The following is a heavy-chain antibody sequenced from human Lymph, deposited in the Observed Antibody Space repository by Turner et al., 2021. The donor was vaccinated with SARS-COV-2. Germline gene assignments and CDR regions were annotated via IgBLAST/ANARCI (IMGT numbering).Heavy chain of an antibody. Sequence: QITLKDSGPTLVKPTQTLTLTCTFSGFSLSTGGVGVGWIRQPPGKALEWLSLIYWDDDNRYSPSLKSRLTITKDTSKNQVVLTMTNMDPIDTATYYCAHTMAVAGTVDFDYWGQGTLVTVSS. V-gene: IGHV2-5*02. J-gene: IGHJ4*02. D-gene: IGHD6-19*01. CDR2: IYWDDDN. CDR3: AHTMAVAGTVDFDY. CDR1: GFSLSTGGVG.